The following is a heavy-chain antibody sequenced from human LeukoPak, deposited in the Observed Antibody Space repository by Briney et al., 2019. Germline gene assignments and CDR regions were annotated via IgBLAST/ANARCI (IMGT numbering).Heavy chain of an antibody. CDR1: GYTFTSYD. CDR2: MNPNSGNT. D-gene: IGHD6-19*01. V-gene: IGHV1-8*01. Sequence: GASVKVSCKASGYTFTSYDINWVRQATGQGLEWMGWMNPNSGNTGYAQKFQGRVTMTGDTSTSTVYMELSSLRSEDTAVYYCAADRYSSGWYTGNWFDPWGQGTLVTVSS. J-gene: IGHJ5*02. CDR3: AADRYSSGWYTGNWFDP.